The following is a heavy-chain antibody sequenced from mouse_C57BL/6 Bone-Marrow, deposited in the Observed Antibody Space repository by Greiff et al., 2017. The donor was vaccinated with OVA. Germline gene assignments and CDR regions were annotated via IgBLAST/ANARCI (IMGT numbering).Heavy chain of an antibody. V-gene: IGHV1-22*01. D-gene: IGHD2-3*01. CDR1: GYTFTDYN. CDR2: INPNNGGT. CDR3: ASWGWLLPYWYFDV. J-gene: IGHJ1*03. Sequence: VHVKQSGPELVKPGASVKMSCKASGYTFTDYNMHWVKQSHGKSLEWIGYINPNNGGTSYNQKFKGKATLTVNKSSSTAYMELRSLTSEDSAVYYCASWGWLLPYWYFDVWGTGTTVTVSS.